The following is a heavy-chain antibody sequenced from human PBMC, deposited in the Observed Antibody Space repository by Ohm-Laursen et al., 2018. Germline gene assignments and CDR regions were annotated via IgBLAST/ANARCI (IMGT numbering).Heavy chain of an antibody. V-gene: IGHV4-59*08. J-gene: IGHJ4*02. CDR1: GGSISSYY. Sequence: SEILSLTCTVSGGSISSYYWSWIRQPPGKGLEWIGYIYYSGSTNYNPSLKSRVTISVDTSKNQFFLKLSSVTAAGTAVYYCARQAKYYFDYWGQGTLVTVSS. CDR2: IYYSGST. CDR3: ARQAKYYFDY.